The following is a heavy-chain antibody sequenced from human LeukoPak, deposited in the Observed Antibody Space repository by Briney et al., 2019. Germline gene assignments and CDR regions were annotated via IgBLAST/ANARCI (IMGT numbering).Heavy chain of an antibody. J-gene: IGHJ3*02. D-gene: IGHD2-2*01. Sequence: ASVTVSCKASGYTFTSYGISWVRQAPGQGLEWMGWISAYNGNTNYAQKLQGRVTMTTDTSTSTAYMELRSLRSDDTAVYYCARDCSSTSCFEWIDAFDIWGQGTMVTVSS. CDR3: ARDCSSTSCFEWIDAFDI. V-gene: IGHV1-18*01. CDR1: GYTFTSYG. CDR2: ISAYNGNT.